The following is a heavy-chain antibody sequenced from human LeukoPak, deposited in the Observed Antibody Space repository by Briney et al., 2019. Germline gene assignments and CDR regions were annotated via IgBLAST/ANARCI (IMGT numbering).Heavy chain of an antibody. V-gene: IGHV1-46*01. CDR2: INPSGGST. J-gene: IGHJ3*02. D-gene: IGHD5-12*01. CDR3: ARDLNIVATMNALDI. CDR1: GYTFTSYY. Sequence: ASVKVSCKASGYTFTSYYIHWVRQAPGQGLEWMGIINPSGGSTSYAQKFQGRDTMTRDTSTSTVYMELSSLRSEDTAVYYCARDLNIVATMNALDIWGQGTMVTVSS.